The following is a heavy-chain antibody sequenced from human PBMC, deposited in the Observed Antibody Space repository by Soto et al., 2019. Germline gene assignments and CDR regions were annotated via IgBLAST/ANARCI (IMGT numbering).Heavy chain of an antibody. Sequence: PGGYLRLGCADPEFTFSSCSMNWVRQAPGKGLEWVSYISSSSSTIYYADSVKGRFTISRDNAKNSLYLQMNSLRAEDTAVYYCARDCSSYGPFDYWGQATLVTVSS. CDR3: ARDCSSYGPFDY. V-gene: IGHV3-48*01. CDR1: EFTFSSCS. J-gene: IGHJ4*02. CDR2: ISSSSSTI. D-gene: IGHD6-13*01.